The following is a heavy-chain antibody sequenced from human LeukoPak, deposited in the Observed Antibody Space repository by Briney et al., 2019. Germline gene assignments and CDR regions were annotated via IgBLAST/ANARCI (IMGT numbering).Heavy chain of an antibody. CDR2: IYYSGST. CDR1: GGSINSYF. J-gene: IGHJ4*02. D-gene: IGHD5-12*01. V-gene: IGHV4-59*01. CDR3: ARRGLSGFPTSFDT. Sequence: SETLSLTCTVSGGSINSYFWSWIRQSPGKGLEWIGYIYYSGSTNYNPSLKSRLTISLDTSRTRFSLKLSSVTAADTAVYYCARRGLSGFPTSFDTWGQGTLVTVSS.